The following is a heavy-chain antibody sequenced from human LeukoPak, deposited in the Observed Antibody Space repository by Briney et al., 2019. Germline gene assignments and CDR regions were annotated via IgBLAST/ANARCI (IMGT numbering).Heavy chain of an antibody. Sequence: ASVKVSCKASGGTFSNYAISWVRQAPGQGLEWMGGIIPIFGTANYAQKFQGRVTITADESTSTAYMELSSLRSEDTAVYYCATHLGSGYYSPFDYWGQGTLVTVSS. CDR3: ATHLGSGYYSPFDY. J-gene: IGHJ4*02. CDR1: GGTFSNYA. CDR2: IIPIFGTA. D-gene: IGHD3-22*01. V-gene: IGHV1-69*13.